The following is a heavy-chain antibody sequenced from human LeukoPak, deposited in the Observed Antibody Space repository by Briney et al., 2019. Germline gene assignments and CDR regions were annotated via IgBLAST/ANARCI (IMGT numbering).Heavy chain of an antibody. CDR3: ARHFCTSTSCYTEGFDY. CDR1: GYSISSGYY. J-gene: IGHJ4*02. CDR2: TLHSGST. D-gene: IGHD2-2*02. Sequence: SETLSLTCPVSGYSISSGYYWGWIRQPPGKGLEWIWTTLHSGSTYYRPSLKSRVTISMDLSRNQFSLKVTSVTAADTDMYYCARHFCTSTSCYTEGFDYWGQGTLVTVSS. V-gene: IGHV4-38-2*01.